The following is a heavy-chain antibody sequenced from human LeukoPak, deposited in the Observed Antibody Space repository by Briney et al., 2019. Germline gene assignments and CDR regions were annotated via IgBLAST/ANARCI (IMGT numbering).Heavy chain of an antibody. CDR2: IYYTGNT. CDR1: GGSISSYY. CDR3: ARGRGIAAAGTYYYYYYYMDV. J-gene: IGHJ6*03. V-gene: IGHV4-59*12. Sequence: PSETLSLTCTVSGGSISSYYWSWIRQPPGKGLEWIGYIYYTGNTNYNPSLKSRVTISVDTSKNQFSLKLSSVTAADTAVYYCARGRGIAAAGTYYYYYYYMDVWGKGTTVTVSS. D-gene: IGHD6-13*01.